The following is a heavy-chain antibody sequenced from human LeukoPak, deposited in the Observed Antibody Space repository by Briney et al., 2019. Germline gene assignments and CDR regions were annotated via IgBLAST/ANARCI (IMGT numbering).Heavy chain of an antibody. D-gene: IGHD6-19*01. CDR3: ARGSGWYPH. CDR1: GGSVGSNY. V-gene: IGHV4-59*02. Sequence: SETLSLTCSVSGGSVGSNYWSWVRQPPGKGLEWIGYISYSGDTKFNPSLKSRLSMSVDTSKNQCSLMLTSVTAADTAVYYCARGSGWYPHWGQGTLVTVSS. J-gene: IGHJ1*01. CDR2: ISYSGDT.